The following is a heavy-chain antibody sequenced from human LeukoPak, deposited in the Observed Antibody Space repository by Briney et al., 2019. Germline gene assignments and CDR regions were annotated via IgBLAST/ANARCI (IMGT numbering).Heavy chain of an antibody. D-gene: IGHD4-23*01. J-gene: IGHJ3*02. Sequence: PSETLSLTCTVSGGSISSYYWSWIRQPPGKGLEWIGYIYYSGSTNYNPSLKSRVTISVDTSKNQFSLKLSSVTAADTAVYYCARTTVVTPNDAFDIWGQGTMVTVSS. CDR2: IYYSGST. V-gene: IGHV4-59*01. CDR1: GGSISSYY. CDR3: ARTTVVTPNDAFDI.